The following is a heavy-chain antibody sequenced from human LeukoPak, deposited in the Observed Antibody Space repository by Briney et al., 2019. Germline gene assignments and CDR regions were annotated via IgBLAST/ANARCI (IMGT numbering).Heavy chain of an antibody. CDR3: ARTSRGVLPYYYYMDV. D-gene: IGHD3-10*01. V-gene: IGHV4-34*01. CDR2: INHSGST. J-gene: IGHJ6*03. Sequence: PSETLSLTCAVYGGSFSNYYWSWIRQPPGKGLEWIGEINHSGSTNYNPSLKSRVTISVDTSKNQFSLKLSSVTAADTAVYYCARTSRGVLPYYYYMDVWGKGTSVTVSS. CDR1: GGSFSNYY.